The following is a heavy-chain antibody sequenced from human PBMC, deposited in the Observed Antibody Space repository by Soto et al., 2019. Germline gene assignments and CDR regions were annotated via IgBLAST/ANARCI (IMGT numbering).Heavy chain of an antibody. CDR1: GYTFINYY. CDR2: IDPNDDYT. V-gene: IGHV1-46*01. Sequence: VASVKVSCKASGYTFINYYVHWVRQAPGQGLEWVGTIDPNDDYTFYAEKFQGRVTMTRDASTSTLFMEVTRLTSADTAIYFCARVGVKRAEDFSSGYYNWFDTWGQGTLVTVSS. D-gene: IGHD3-3*01. CDR3: ARVGVKRAEDFSSGYYNWFDT. J-gene: IGHJ5*02.